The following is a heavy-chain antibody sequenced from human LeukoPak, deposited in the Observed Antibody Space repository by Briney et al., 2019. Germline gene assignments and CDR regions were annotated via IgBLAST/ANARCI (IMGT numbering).Heavy chain of an antibody. J-gene: IGHJ4*02. CDR2: IKQDGSEK. D-gene: IGHD3-22*01. CDR1: GFTFSSYG. Sequence: HSGGSLRLSCAASGFTFSSYGMSWVRQAPGKGLEWVANIKQDGSEKYYVDSVKGRFTISRDNAKNSLYLQMNSLRAEDTAVYYCARNYYDSSGYWTPDYWGQGTLVTASS. V-gene: IGHV3-7*01. CDR3: ARNYYDSSGYWTPDY.